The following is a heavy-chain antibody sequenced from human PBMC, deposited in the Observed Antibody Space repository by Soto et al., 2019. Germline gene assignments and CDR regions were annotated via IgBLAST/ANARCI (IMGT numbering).Heavy chain of an antibody. D-gene: IGHD2-15*01. J-gene: IGHJ4*02. Sequence: ASVKVSCKASGYTFTSYDINWVRQATGQGLEWMGWMNPNSGNTGYAQKFQGRVTMTRNTSISTAYMELSSLRSEDTAVYYCARDYCSGGSCYWDYWGQGTLVTVSS. CDR3: ARDYCSGGSCYWDY. V-gene: IGHV1-8*01. CDR2: MNPNSGNT. CDR1: GYTFTSYD.